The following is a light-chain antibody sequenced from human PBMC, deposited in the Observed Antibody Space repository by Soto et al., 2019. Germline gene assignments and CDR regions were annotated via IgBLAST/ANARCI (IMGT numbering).Light chain of an antibody. Sequence: QSALTQPASVSGSPGQSITISCTGTSSDVGGYNYVSWYQQHPGKAPKLMIYDVSNRPSGVSNRFSGSKSGNTASLTISGXXAEDEADYYCSSYTSSRGVFGTGTKVTVL. J-gene: IGLJ1*01. CDR2: DVS. V-gene: IGLV2-14*01. CDR1: SSDVGGYNY. CDR3: SSYTSSRGV.